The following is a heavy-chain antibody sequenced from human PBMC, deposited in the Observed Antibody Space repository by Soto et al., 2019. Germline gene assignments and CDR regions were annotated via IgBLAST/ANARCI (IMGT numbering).Heavy chain of an antibody. D-gene: IGHD1-26*01. CDR1: GGSISSYY. CDR2: VRGGGDLT. Sequence: ETLSLTCTVSGGSISSYYWSWIRQPPGKGLEWITSVRGGGDLTYYADSVKGRFTISRDNSQNTINLQMHGLRAEDSAVYYCARDLRGAFDYWGQGTVVTVSS. V-gene: IGHV3-23*01. CDR3: ARDLRGAFDY. J-gene: IGHJ4*02.